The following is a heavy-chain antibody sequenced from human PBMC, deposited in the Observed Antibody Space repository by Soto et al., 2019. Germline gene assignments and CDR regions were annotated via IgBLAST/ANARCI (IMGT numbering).Heavy chain of an antibody. V-gene: IGHV1-46*01. Sequence: ASVKVSCKASGGTFSSYAISWVRQAPGQGLEWMGIINPSGGSTSYAQKFQGRVTMTRDTSTSTVYMELSSLRSEDTAVYYCARDNGGPYDGYCSGGSCCQSSHYYYYGMDVWGQGTTVTVSS. J-gene: IGHJ6*02. CDR3: ARDNGGPYDGYCSGGSCCQSSHYYYYGMDV. CDR2: INPSGGST. D-gene: IGHD2-15*01. CDR1: GGTFSSYA.